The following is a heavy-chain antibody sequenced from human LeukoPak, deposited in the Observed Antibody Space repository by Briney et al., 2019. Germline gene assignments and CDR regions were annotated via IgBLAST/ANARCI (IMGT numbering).Heavy chain of an antibody. D-gene: IGHD5-18*01. CDR1: GFTFSSYA. CDR3: AKDRRIQLRYFDY. CDR2: ISGSGGST. V-gene: IGHV3-23*01. Sequence: GSLRLSCAASGFTFSSYAMSWVRQAPGKGLEWVSAISGSGGSTYYAGSVKGRFTISRDNSKNTLYLQMNSLRAEDTAVYYCAKDRRIQLRYFDYWGQGTLVTVSS. J-gene: IGHJ4*02.